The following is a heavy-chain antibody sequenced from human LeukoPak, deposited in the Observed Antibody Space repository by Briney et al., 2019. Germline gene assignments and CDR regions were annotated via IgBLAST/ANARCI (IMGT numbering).Heavy chain of an antibody. CDR1: GGSFSSYY. CDR2: IYTSGST. CDR3: VGTAARNYYYGMDV. Sequence: SETLSLTCTVSGGSFSSYYWSWIRQPAGKGLEWIGRIYTSGSTNYNPSLKSRVTMSVDTSKNQFSLKLSSVTAADTAVYYCVGTAARNYYYGMDVWGQGTTVTVSS. D-gene: IGHD2-2*01. V-gene: IGHV4-4*07. J-gene: IGHJ6*02.